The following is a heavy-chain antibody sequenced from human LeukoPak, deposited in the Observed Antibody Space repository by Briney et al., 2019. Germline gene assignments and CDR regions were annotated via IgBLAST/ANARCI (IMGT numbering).Heavy chain of an antibody. CDR2: IPHDGSNE. J-gene: IGHJ4*02. CDR1: GFTLSNYG. V-gene: IGHV3-30*02. Sequence: GGSLRLSCAASGFTLSNYGMHWVRQAPGKGLEWVAFIPHDGSNEHYVDSVKGRFTISRDNSKNTLYLQMNSLRAEDTAVYYCAKDLNWGGRWGQGTLVTVSS. CDR3: AKDLNWGGR. D-gene: IGHD7-27*01.